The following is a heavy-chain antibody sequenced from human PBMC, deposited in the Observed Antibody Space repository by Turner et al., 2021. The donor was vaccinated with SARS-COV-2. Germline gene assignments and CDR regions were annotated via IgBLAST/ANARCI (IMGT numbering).Heavy chain of an antibody. Sequence: EVQLVESGGGLVKPGGSLRLSCEASGFTFSSFGMNWVRQAPGKGLEWGSSISSGSTYIYYADSVKGRFTISRDNAKNSLYLQMNSLRAEDTAVYYCARDSHFDYWGQGTLVTVSS. CDR1: GFTFSSFG. V-gene: IGHV3-21*01. CDR2: ISSGSTYI. CDR3: ARDSHFDY. J-gene: IGHJ4*02.